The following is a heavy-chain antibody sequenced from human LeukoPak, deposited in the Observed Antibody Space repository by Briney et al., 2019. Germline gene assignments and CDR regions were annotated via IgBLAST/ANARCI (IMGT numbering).Heavy chain of an antibody. CDR2: IYPGDSDT. Sequence: GESLKISCQGSGYSFTNYWIGWVRQMPGKGLEWMGIIYPGDSDTRYSPSFQGQVTISADKSISTAYLQWSSLKASDTAMYYCSRRDLPWGYYYFDFWGQGTLVTVSS. V-gene: IGHV5-51*01. CDR3: SRRDLPWGYYYFDF. CDR1: GYSFTNYW. D-gene: IGHD1-26*01. J-gene: IGHJ4*02.